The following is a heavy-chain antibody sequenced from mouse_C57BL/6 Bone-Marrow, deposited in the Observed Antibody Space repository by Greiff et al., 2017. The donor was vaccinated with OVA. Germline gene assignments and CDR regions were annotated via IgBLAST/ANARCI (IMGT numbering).Heavy chain of an antibody. CDR1: GYTFTSYW. CDR3: APSIITTVADWYFAV. V-gene: IGHV1-72*01. CDR2: IDPNSGGT. J-gene: IGHJ1*03. Sequence: QVQLQQPGAELVKPGASVKLSCKASGYTFTSYWMHWVKQRPGRGLEWIGRIDPNSGGTKYNEKFKSKATLTVDKPSSTAYMQLSSLTSEDSAVYYCAPSIITTVADWYFAVWGTGTTVTVSS. D-gene: IGHD1-1*01.